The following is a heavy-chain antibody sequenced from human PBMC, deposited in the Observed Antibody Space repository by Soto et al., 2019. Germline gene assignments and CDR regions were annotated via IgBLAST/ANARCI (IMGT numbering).Heavy chain of an antibody. V-gene: IGHV1-69*13. CDR1: GGTFSSYA. D-gene: IGHD1-26*01. CDR3: ASSIVGATNPLDFYYYYGMDV. CDR2: IIPIFGTA. Sequence: SVKVSCKASGGTFSSYAISWMRQAPGQGLEWMGGIIPIFGTANYVQKFQGRVTITADESTSTAYMELSSLRSEDTAVYYCASSIVGATNPLDFYYYYGMDVWGQGTTVTVSS. J-gene: IGHJ6*02.